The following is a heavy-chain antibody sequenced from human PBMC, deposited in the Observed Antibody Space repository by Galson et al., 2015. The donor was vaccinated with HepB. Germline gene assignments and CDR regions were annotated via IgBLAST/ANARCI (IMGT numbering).Heavy chain of an antibody. CDR3: ARDSKRITMIVVVTTSFDY. CDR1: GYTFTSYY. D-gene: IGHD3-22*01. Sequence: SVKVSCKASGYTFTSYYMHWVRQAPGQGLEWMGIINPSGGSTSYAQKFQGRVTMTRDTSTSTVYMELSSLRSEDTAVYYCARDSKRITMIVVVTTSFDYWGQGTLVTVSS. V-gene: IGHV1-46*01. CDR2: INPSGGST. J-gene: IGHJ4*02.